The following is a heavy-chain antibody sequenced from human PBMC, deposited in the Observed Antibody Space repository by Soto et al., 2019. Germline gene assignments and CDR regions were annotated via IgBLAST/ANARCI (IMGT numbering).Heavy chain of an antibody. CDR1: GYSFTSYW. Sequence: GESLKISCKGSGYSFTSYWIGWVRQMPGKGLEWMGIIYPGDSDTRYSPSFQGQVTISADKSISTAYLQWSSLKASDTAMYYCARHYDGYSYGYGTDVWGQGTTVTVSS. D-gene: IGHD5-18*01. CDR2: IYPGDSDT. J-gene: IGHJ6*02. V-gene: IGHV5-51*01. CDR3: ARHYDGYSYGYGTDV.